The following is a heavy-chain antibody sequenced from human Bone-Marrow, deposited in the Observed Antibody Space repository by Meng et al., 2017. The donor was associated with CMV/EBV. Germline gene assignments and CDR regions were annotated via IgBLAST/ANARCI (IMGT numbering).Heavy chain of an antibody. Sequence: GESLKISCAASGFTFSSYGMHWVRQAPGKGLEWVAVIWYDGSNKYYADSVKGRFTISRDNSKNTLYLQMNSLRAEDTAVYYCAKDLYSNSYYYYYYGMDVGAKGPRSPSP. CDR3: AKDLYSNSYYYYYYGMDV. J-gene: IGHJ6*02. CDR2: IWYDGSNK. V-gene: IGHV3-33*06. CDR1: GFTFSSYG. D-gene: IGHD4-11*01.